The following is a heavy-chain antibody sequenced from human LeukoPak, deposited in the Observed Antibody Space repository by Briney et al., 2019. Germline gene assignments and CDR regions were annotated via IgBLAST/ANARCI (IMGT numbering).Heavy chain of an antibody. D-gene: IGHD6-13*01. CDR2: IYYSGST. J-gene: IGHJ4*02. V-gene: IGHV4-59*01. CDR1: GGSISSYY. CDR3: ARIAAAGTIDY. Sequence: SETLSLTCTVSGGSISSYYWSWIRQPPGKGLEWIGYIYYSGSTNYNPSLKSRVTISVDTSKNQFSLKPSSVTAADTAVYYCARIAAAGTIDYWGQGTLVTVSS.